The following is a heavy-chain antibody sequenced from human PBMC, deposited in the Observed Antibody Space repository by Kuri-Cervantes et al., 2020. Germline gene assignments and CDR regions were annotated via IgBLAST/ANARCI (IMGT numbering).Heavy chain of an antibody. D-gene: IGHD6-6*01. CDR3: ARAPLELGYSSSSGPYYYYGMDV. CDR1: GFTFSSYS. Sequence: GESLKISCAASGFTFSSYSMNWVRQAPGKGLEWVSYISSSSSTIYYADSVKGRFTISRDNAKNSLYLQMNSLRAEDTAVYYCARAPLELGYSSSSGPYYYYGMDVWGQGTTVTVSS. V-gene: IGHV3-48*04. J-gene: IGHJ6*02. CDR2: ISSSSSTI.